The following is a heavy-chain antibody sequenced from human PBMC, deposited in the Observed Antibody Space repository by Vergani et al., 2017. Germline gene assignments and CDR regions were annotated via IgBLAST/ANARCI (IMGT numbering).Heavy chain of an antibody. Sequence: QVQLQESGPGLVKPSQTLSLTCSVSGDSISSGVYYWNWIRQHPGKGLERIGYIYSTGSTHHNPSLRRRINMSVDTSKNQFSLKLNSVTAADTAMYYCARMGGYDEGDAFRIGYFDSRVPGILVTVCS. CDR3: ARMGGYDEGDAFRIGYFDS. CDR1: GDSISSGVYY. CDR2: IYSTGST. D-gene: IGHD3-22*01. J-gene: IGHJ4*02. V-gene: IGHV4-31*03.